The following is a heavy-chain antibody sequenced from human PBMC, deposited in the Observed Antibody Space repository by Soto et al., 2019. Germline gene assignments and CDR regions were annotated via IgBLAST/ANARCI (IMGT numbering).Heavy chain of an antibody. CDR1: GGSISSSSYY. CDR3: ARRTYYDYGREGAFDI. CDR2: IYYSGST. Sequence: QLQLQESGPGLVKPSETLSLTCTVSGGSISSSSYYWGWIRQPPGKGLEWIGSIYYSGSTYYNPSLKSRVTISVDTSKNQFSLKLSSVTAADTAVYYCARRTYYDYGREGAFDIWGQGTMVTVSS. D-gene: IGHD3-16*01. V-gene: IGHV4-39*01. J-gene: IGHJ3*02.